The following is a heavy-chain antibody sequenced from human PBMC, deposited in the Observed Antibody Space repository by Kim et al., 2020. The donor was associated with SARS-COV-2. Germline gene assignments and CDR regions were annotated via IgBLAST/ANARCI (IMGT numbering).Heavy chain of an antibody. CDR1: GYTFTSYG. J-gene: IGHJ4*02. CDR2: ISAYNGNT. D-gene: IGHD3-10*01. CDR3: ARTKYYYGSGSYYFDY. Sequence: ASVKVSCKASGYTFTSYGISWVRQAPGQGLEWMGWISAYNGNTNYAQKLQGRVTMTTDTSTSTAYMELRSLRSDDTAVYYCARTKYYYGSGSYYFDYWGQGTLVTVSS. V-gene: IGHV1-18*01.